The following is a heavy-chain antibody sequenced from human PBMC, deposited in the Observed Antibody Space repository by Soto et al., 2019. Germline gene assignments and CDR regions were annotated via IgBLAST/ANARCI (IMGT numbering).Heavy chain of an antibody. Sequence: GASVKVSCKVSGYTITDLSMHWVRQAPGKGLEWMGGFDPEDGETIYAQKFQGRVTMTEDTSTDTAYMELSSLRSEDTAVYYCATNPIAVAGTVFDYWGQGTLVTVSS. D-gene: IGHD6-19*01. V-gene: IGHV1-24*01. CDR2: FDPEDGET. CDR1: GYTITDLS. CDR3: ATNPIAVAGTVFDY. J-gene: IGHJ4*02.